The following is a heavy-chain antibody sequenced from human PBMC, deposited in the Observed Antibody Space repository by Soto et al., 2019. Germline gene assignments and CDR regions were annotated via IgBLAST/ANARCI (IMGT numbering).Heavy chain of an antibody. Sequence: GESLKISCKGSGYSFTSYWIGWVRQMPGKGLEWMGIIYPGDSDTRYSPSFQGQVTISADKSISTACLQWSSLKASDTAMYYCARPYYYGSGSYYNGAFDIWGQGTMVTVSS. D-gene: IGHD3-10*01. J-gene: IGHJ3*02. CDR2: IYPGDSDT. V-gene: IGHV5-51*01. CDR1: GYSFTSYW. CDR3: ARPYYYGSGSYYNGAFDI.